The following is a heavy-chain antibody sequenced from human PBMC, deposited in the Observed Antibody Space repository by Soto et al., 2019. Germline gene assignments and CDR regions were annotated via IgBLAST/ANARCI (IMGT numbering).Heavy chain of an antibody. Sequence: QVQLVQSGAEVKKPGASVKVSCKASGYTFNSYYIHWVRQAPGQGLEWMGIFNPSGVSTNYPQKLQGRVTLTTDTSTSTGYMELSSLRSEDTASYYCPRRGYDWYFDLWGRGTQVTVSS. D-gene: IGHD5-18*01. CDR3: PRRGYDWYFDL. CDR2: FNPSGVST. CDR1: GYTFNSYY. J-gene: IGHJ2*01. V-gene: IGHV1-46*02.